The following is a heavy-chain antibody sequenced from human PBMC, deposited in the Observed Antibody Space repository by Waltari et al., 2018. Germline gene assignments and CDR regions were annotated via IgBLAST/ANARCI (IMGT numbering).Heavy chain of an antibody. D-gene: IGHD2-2*01. Sequence: QVQLQESGPGQVKPSETLSLTCDVSRGSIRSHYWSWIRRPPGEGLEVIGYIYYNGATNYNPSLMSRVTISVETAKNQFSLKLTSVTAADTAVYYCARDRVVPADEPDYYGLDVWGQGTTVTVSS. V-gene: IGHV4-59*11. J-gene: IGHJ6*02. CDR2: IYYNGAT. CDR3: ARDRVVPADEPDYYGLDV. CDR1: RGSIRSHY.